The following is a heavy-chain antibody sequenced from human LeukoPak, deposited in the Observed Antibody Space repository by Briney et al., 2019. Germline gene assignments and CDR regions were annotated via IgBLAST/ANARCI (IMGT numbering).Heavy chain of an antibody. Sequence: GGSLRLSCAASGFTFDDYAMHWVRQAPGKGLEWVSGISWNSGSIGYADSVKGRFTISRDNAKNSLYLQMNSLRAEDAALYYCAKDPGGYCSGGSCYSGWYFDLWGRGTLVTVSS. CDR3: AKDPGGYCSGGSCYSGWYFDL. J-gene: IGHJ2*01. CDR1: GFTFDDYA. D-gene: IGHD2-15*01. CDR2: ISWNSGSI. V-gene: IGHV3-9*01.